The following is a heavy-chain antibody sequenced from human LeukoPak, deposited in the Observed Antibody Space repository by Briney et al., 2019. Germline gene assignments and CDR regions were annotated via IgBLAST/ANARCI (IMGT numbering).Heavy chain of an antibody. CDR1: GGTFSSYA. CDR3: ARGPSYTTQTGTDDY. D-gene: IGHD1-7*01. J-gene: IGHJ4*02. CDR2: IIPIFGTA. Sequence: SVKVSCKASGGTFSSYAISWVRQAPGQGLEWMGGIIPIFGTANYAQKFQGRVTITADESTSTTYMELSSLRSEDTAVYYCARGPSYTTQTGTDDYWGQGTLVTVSS. V-gene: IGHV1-69*13.